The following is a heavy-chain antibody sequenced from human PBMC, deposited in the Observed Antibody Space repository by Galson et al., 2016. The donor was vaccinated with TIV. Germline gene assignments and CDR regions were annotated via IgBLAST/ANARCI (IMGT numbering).Heavy chain of an antibody. J-gene: IGHJ6*02. CDR2: ISSTGSTI. Sequence: SLRLSCAASRFTFSSYEMNWVRQAPGKGLEWVSYISSTGSTIYYADSVKGRFTISRDNAKNSLYLQMNSLRAEDTAVYYCAREGRRALAGLDFCYNAMDVWGQGTTVTVSS. CDR1: RFTFSSYE. CDR3: AREGRRALAGLDFCYNAMDV. D-gene: IGHD6-19*01. V-gene: IGHV3-48*03.